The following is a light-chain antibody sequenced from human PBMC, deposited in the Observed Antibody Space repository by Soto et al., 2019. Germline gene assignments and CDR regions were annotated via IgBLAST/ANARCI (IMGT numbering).Light chain of an antibody. CDR3: LSLDSSLSVV. Sequence: QSVLTQPPSVSGAPGQRVTISCTGSSSNIGAGYDVHWYQQLPGRAPKLLIYGNTNRPSGVPDRFSGSKSGTSASLAITGLQAEDEAEYYCLSLDSSLSVVFGGGTKLTVL. J-gene: IGLJ2*01. CDR1: SSNIGAGYD. V-gene: IGLV1-40*01. CDR2: GNT.